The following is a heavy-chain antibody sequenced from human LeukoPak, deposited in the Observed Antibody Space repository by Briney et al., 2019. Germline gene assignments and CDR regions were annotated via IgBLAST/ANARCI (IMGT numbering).Heavy chain of an antibody. D-gene: IGHD3-22*01. CDR2: IKSDGTEE. J-gene: IGHJ4*02. CDR3: AGGGGYLIDY. V-gene: IGHV3-7*01. Sequence: GGSLRLSCTASGFTFSSYWMNWVRQVPGKELEWVAIIKSDGTEEHYLDSVKGRFTISRDNANNLLFLQMNNLRAEDTAVYYCAGGGGYLIDYWGQGTLVAVSS. CDR1: GFTFSSYW.